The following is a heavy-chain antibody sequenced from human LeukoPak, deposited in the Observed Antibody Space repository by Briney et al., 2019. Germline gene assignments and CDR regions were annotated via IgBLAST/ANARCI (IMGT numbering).Heavy chain of an antibody. V-gene: IGHV3-20*04. CDR1: GFTFDDYG. CDR2: ITWDGGSI. Sequence: GGSLRLSCVASGFTFDDYGMSWVRQAPGKGLEWVSGITWDGGSIGYADSVKGRFTISRDNAKNSLYLQMNSLRAEDTAVYYCARAEDAFDIWGQGTMVTVSS. CDR3: ARAEDAFDI. J-gene: IGHJ3*02.